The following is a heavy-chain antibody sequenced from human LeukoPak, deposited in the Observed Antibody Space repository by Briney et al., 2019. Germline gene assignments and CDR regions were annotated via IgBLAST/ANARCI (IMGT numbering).Heavy chain of an antibody. D-gene: IGHD2-2*01. CDR2: INPNSGGT. J-gene: IGHJ6*02. V-gene: IGHV1-2*04. CDR3: ARDRYCSSTSCYSYYGMDV. Sequence: ASVKVSCKASGYTCTSYYMHWVRQAPGQGLEWMGWINPNSGGTNYAQKFQGWVTMTRDTSISTAYMELSRLRSDDTAVYYCARDRYCSSTSCYSYYGMDVWGQGTTVTVSS. CDR1: GYTCTSYY.